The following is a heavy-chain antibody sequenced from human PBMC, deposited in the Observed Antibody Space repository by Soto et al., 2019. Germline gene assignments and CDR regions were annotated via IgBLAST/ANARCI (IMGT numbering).Heavy chain of an antibody. D-gene: IGHD3-22*01. CDR2: INHSGST. V-gene: IGHV4-34*01. CDR1: GGSFSGYY. J-gene: IGHJ5*02. CDR3: ARGPGRNYYDSSGYYWFDP. Sequence: PSETLSLTYAVYGGSFSGYYWSWIRQPPGKGLEWIGEINHSGSTNYNPSLKSRVTISVDTSKNQFSLKLSSVTAADTAVYYCARGPGRNYYDSSGYYWFDPWGQGTLVTVSS.